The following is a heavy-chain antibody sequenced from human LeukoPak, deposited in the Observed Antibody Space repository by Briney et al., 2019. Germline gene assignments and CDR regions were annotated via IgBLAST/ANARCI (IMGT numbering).Heavy chain of an antibody. CDR1: GGSISSYY. D-gene: IGHD3-10*01. Sequence: PSETLSLTCTVSGGSISSYYWSWIRQPPGKGLEWIGYIYYSGSTNYNPSLKSRVTISVDTSKNQFSLKLSSVTAADTAVYYCARGRPLWFGNYYYYMDVWGKGTTVTVSS. CDR2: IYYSGST. J-gene: IGHJ6*03. CDR3: ARGRPLWFGNYYYYMDV. V-gene: IGHV4-59*01.